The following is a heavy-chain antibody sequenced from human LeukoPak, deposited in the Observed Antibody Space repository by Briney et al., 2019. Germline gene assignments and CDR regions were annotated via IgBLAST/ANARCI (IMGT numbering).Heavy chain of an antibody. CDR3: ARALSNTVRGVGDY. J-gene: IGHJ4*02. V-gene: IGHV3-74*01. CDR1: GFTFSNYW. Sequence: GGSLRLSCAASGFTFSNYWMNWVRQVPGKGLMWVSRMSGDGSSTNYAGSVKGRFTISRDNAKNTLYLQMNSLRVEDTAVYYCARALSNTVRGVGDYWGQGTLVTVSS. D-gene: IGHD3-10*01. CDR2: MSGDGSST.